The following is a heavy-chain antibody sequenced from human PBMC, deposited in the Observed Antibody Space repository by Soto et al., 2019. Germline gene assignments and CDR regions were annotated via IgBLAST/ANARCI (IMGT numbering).Heavy chain of an antibody. CDR1: GGTFSSYT. D-gene: IGHD3-3*01. CDR3: ASDQGAVGVVSRNYYYMDF. J-gene: IGHJ6*03. Sequence: GAXVKVSCKASGGTFSSYTISWVRQAPGQGLEWMGRIIPILGIANYAQKFQGRVTITADKSTSTAYMELSSLRSEDTAVYYRASDQGAVGVVSRNYYYMDFWGKGTTVTVSS. CDR2: IIPILGIA. V-gene: IGHV1-69*02.